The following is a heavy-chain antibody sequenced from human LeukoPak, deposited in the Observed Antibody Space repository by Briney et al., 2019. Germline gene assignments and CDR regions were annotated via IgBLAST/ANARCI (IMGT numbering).Heavy chain of an antibody. CDR3: AEPQEPDLWVPDF. CDR2: IRYDGNDK. V-gene: IGHV3-30*02. Sequence: GGSLRLSCAASEFTFSNYGMHWVRQAPGKGLEWVAFIRYDGNDKYYADSVKGRFTISRDNSKNALYLQMNSLRPEDTAVYYCAEPQEPDLWVPDFWGQGTLVTVFS. D-gene: IGHD3-3*01. CDR1: EFTFSNYG. J-gene: IGHJ4*02.